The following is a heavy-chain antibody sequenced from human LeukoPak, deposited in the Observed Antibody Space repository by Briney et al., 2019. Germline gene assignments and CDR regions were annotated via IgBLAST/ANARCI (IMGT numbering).Heavy chain of an antibody. D-gene: IGHD2-15*01. CDR2: IYPGDSDT. CDR3: ARFVGACSGGSCYSDY. Sequence: PGESLKISCKGSRYSFTSYWIGWVRQMPGKGLEWMGIIYPGDSDTSYSPPFQGQVTITADKSISTAYLQWNSLKASDTAMYYCARFVGACSGGSCYSDYWGQGTLVTVSS. J-gene: IGHJ4*02. CDR1: RYSFTSYW. V-gene: IGHV5-51*01.